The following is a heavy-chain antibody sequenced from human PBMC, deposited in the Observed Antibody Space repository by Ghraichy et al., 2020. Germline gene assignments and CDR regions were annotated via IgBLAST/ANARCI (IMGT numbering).Heavy chain of an antibody. J-gene: IGHJ3*02. V-gene: IGHV1-8*01. CDR3: ARGGHSSSWYWEGASDAFNM. Sequence: ASVKVSCKASGYTFTNYDINWVRQAAGQGLEWMGWMNPKSGITGYARKFQGRVTMTRDTSISTAYLELSSLRSGDTAVYYCARGGHSSSWYWEGASDAFNMWGQGTMVTVSS. D-gene: IGHD6-13*01. CDR1: GYTFTNYD. CDR2: MNPKSGIT.